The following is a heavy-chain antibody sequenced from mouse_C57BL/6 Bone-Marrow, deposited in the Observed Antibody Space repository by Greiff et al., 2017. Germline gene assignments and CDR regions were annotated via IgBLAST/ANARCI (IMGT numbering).Heavy chain of an antibody. J-gene: IGHJ2*01. V-gene: IGHV1-55*01. Sequence: VKLKQPGAELVKPGASVKMSCKASGYTFTSYWITWVKQRPGQGLEWIGDIYPGSGSTNYNEKFKSKATLTVDTSSSTAYMQLSSLTSEDSAVYYCAREYYSNPFDYWGQGTTLTVSS. D-gene: IGHD2-5*01. CDR1: GYTFTSYW. CDR2: IYPGSGST. CDR3: AREYYSNPFDY.